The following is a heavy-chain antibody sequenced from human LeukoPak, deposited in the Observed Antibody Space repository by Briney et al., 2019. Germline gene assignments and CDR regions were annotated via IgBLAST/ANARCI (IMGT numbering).Heavy chain of an antibody. CDR2: IHYSGST. CDR3: ARGYCSGGSCYSYYYYNYMDV. CDR1: GGSFSGYY. D-gene: IGHD2-15*01. J-gene: IGHJ6*03. V-gene: IGHV4-34*01. Sequence: PSETLSLTCAVYGGSFSGYYWSWIRQPPGKGLEWIGSIHYSGSTNYNPSLKSRVTISVDTSKNQFSLKLSSVTAADTAVYYCARGYCSGGSCYSYYYYNYMDVWGKGTTVTVSS.